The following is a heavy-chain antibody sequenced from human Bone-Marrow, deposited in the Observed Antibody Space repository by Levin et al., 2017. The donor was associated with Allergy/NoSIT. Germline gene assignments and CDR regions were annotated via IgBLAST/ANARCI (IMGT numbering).Heavy chain of an antibody. CDR2: IKEDGSEK. CDR3: VRGQYNFAY. CDR1: GFTFSTYW. Sequence: AGGSLRLSCEASGFTFSTYWMSWVRQAPGQGLECVAKIKEDGSEKYYVDSVRGRFTISRDNAKNSVYLQMNSLRAEDTAVYYCVRGQYNFAYWGQGTLVTVSS. D-gene: IGHD5-18*01. J-gene: IGHJ4*02. V-gene: IGHV3-7*01.